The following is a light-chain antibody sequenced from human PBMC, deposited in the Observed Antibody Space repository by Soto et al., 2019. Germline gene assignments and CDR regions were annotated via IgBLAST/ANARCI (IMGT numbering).Light chain of an antibody. CDR3: QHRSDWPIT. CDR1: QSVSGH. J-gene: IGKJ5*01. Sequence: EIVLTQSPGTLSLSPGDRATLSCWASQSVSGHLAWYQQKLGQPPRLLIYDAFNRAAGIPARFSGSGSGTDFTLTISSLEPEDFAIYYCQHRSDWPITFCQGTRLEIK. CDR2: DAF. V-gene: IGKV3-11*01.